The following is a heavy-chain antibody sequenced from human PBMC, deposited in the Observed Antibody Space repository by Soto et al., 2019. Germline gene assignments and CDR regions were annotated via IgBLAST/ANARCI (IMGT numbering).Heavy chain of an antibody. CDR2: IIPILGIA. Sequence: ASVKVSCKASGGTFSSYTISWVRQAPGQGLKWMGRIIPILGIANYAQKFQGRVTITADKSTSTAYMELSSLRSENTAVYYCARDPFGVANTEFDPWGQGTLVTVSS. CDR1: GGTFSSYT. CDR3: ARDPFGVANTEFDP. J-gene: IGHJ5*02. D-gene: IGHD3-3*01. V-gene: IGHV1-69*04.